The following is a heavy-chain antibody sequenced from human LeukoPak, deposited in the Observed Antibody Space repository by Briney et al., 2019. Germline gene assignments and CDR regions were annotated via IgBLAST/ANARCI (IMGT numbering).Heavy chain of an antibody. V-gene: IGHV4-34*01. CDR1: GGSFSGYY. CDR2: INHSGST. CDR3: ASRSIAVAGTEGNFDY. J-gene: IGHJ4*02. Sequence: SETLSLTCAVYGGSFSGYYWSWIRQPPGKGLEWIGEINHSGSTNYNPSLKSRVTISVDTSKNQFSLKLSSVTAVDTAVYYCASRSIAVAGTEGNFDYWGQGTLVTVSS. D-gene: IGHD6-19*01.